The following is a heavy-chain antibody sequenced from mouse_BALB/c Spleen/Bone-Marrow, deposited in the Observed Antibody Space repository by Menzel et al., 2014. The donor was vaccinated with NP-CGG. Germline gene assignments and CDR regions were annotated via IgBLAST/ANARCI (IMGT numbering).Heavy chain of an antibody. D-gene: IGHD2-2*01. CDR1: GYSFTGYN. J-gene: IGHJ1*01. Sequence: VQLQQSGPELEKPGASVKISCKASGYSFTGYNMNWVKQSIGKSLEWIGNIDPYYGGTSYNQKFKGKATLTVDKSSSTAYMQLKSLTSEDSAIYYCASYGYGYWFFDVWGAGTTVPVSS. CDR2: IDPYYGGT. V-gene: IGHV1-39*01. CDR3: ASYGYGYWFFDV.